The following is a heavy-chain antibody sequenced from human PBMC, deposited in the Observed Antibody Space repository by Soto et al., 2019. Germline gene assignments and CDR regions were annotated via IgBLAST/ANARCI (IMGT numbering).Heavy chain of an antibody. V-gene: IGHV3-7*01. J-gene: IGHJ4*02. CDR3: ARAPKRGYSYGPLDY. D-gene: IGHD5-18*01. Sequence: PXGSLRLSCASSVFTFSSYWMSCVRHSPGKGLEWVANIKQDGSEKYYVDSVKGRFTISRDNAKNSLYLQMNSLRAEDTAVYYCARAPKRGYSYGPLDYWGQGTLVTVSS. CDR1: VFTFSSYW. CDR2: IKQDGSEK.